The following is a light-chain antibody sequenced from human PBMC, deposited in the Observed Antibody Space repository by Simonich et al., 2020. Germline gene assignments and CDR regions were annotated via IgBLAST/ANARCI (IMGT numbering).Light chain of an antibody. CDR2: DAS. V-gene: IGKV3-11*01. Sequence: EIVLTQSPATLSLSPGERATLSCRASQSVSSYLAWYQQKPGQAPRPLIYDASNRAPGIPARCSGSGSGTDFTLTISSLEPEDFEVYYCQQRSNWPPITFGQGTRLEIK. J-gene: IGKJ5*01. CDR1: QSVSSY. CDR3: QQRSNWPPIT.